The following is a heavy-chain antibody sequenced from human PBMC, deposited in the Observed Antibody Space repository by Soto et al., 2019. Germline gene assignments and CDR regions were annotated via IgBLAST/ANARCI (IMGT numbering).Heavy chain of an antibody. J-gene: IGHJ4*02. Sequence: SETLSLTCTVSGGSISSYYWSWIRQPPGKGLERIGYIYYSGSTNYNPSLKSRVTISVDTSKNQFSLKLSSVTAADTAVYYCARAGIYSGYDSPDYWGQGTLVTVSS. CDR3: ARAGIYSGYDSPDY. CDR1: GGSISSYY. CDR2: IYYSGST. V-gene: IGHV4-59*01. D-gene: IGHD5-12*01.